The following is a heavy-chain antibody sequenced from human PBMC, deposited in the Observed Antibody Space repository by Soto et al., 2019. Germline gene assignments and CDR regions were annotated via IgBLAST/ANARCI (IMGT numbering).Heavy chain of an antibody. CDR2: IYTSGST. CDR3: ARSGGGYSYAYNWFDP. V-gene: IGHV4-4*07. CDR1: VGSISSYY. D-gene: IGHD5-18*01. Sequence: AETLSLTCAVSVGSISSYYWSWSRQPAGKGLEWIGRIYTSGSTNYNPSLKSRVTMSVDTSKNQFSLKLSSVTAADTAVYYCARSGGGYSYAYNWFDPWGQGTLVTVSS. J-gene: IGHJ5*02.